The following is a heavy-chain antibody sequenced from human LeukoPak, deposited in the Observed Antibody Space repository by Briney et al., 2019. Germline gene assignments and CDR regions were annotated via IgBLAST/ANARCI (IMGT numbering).Heavy chain of an antibody. CDR1: GSSISNSGYY. D-gene: IGHD6-19*01. V-gene: IGHV4-39*01. J-gene: IGHJ5*02. CDR3: ATHGAAVAGGFDP. CDR2: IYYSGST. Sequence: SETLSLTRTVSGSSISNSGYYWGWIRQPPGKGLEWIGTIYYSGSTYYNPSLKSRVTMSVDTSKNQFSLNLISVTASDTAVYYCATHGAAVAGGFDPWGQGTLVTVSS.